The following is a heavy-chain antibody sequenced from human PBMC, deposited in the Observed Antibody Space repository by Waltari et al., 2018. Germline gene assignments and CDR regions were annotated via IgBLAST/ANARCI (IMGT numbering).Heavy chain of an antibody. J-gene: IGHJ6*02. CDR3: ARGAGDDDGGNSGAGGYGMDV. D-gene: IGHD2-21*02. V-gene: IGHV4-39*07. Sequence: QLQLQESGPGLVKPSETLSLTCTVSGGSISSSSYYWGWIRQPPGTGLEWIGSIYYSGSTTYTPSLKGRGTISVDTSKNQVSLKLSSVTAADTAVYYCARGAGDDDGGNSGAGGYGMDVWGQGTTVTVSS. CDR2: IYYSGST. CDR1: GGSISSSSYY.